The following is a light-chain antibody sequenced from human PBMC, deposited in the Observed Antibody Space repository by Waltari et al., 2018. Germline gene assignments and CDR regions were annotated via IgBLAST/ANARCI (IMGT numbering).Light chain of an antibody. V-gene: IGKV1-12*01. CDR1: QGISTW. Sequence: DIQMTQSPSSVSASVGDRVNITCRASQGISTWLAWYQQKPGKGPKVLIYGASTLLTGVPSRFSGSGSGTEFTLTISGLQPEDFATYFCQQGNSFPPTFGQGTRVEV. CDR3: QQGNSFPPT. CDR2: GAS. J-gene: IGKJ1*01.